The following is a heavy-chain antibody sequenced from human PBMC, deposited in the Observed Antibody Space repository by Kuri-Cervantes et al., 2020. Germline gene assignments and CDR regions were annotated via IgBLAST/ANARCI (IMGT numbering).Heavy chain of an antibody. CDR1: GFTFSSYD. D-gene: IGHD1-20*01. CDR3: ARGPITGNRFDY. V-gene: IGHV3-13*01. J-gene: IGHJ4*02. Sequence: GESLKISRAASGFTFSSYDMHWVRQATGKGLEWVSAIGTAGDTYYPGSAKGRFTISRENAKNSLYLQMNSLRAGDTAVYYCARGPITGNRFDYWGQGTLVTDSS. CDR2: IGTAGDT.